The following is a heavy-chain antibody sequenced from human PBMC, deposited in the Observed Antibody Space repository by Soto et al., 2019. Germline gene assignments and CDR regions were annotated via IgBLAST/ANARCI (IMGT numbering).Heavy chain of an antibody. V-gene: IGHV4-39*01. CDR2: IYYSGST. CDR3: ARHILGGRYYYYYMDV. Sequence: SETLSLTCTVSGGSISSSSYYWGWIRQPPGKGLEWIGSIYYSGSTYYNPSLKSRVTISVDTSKNQFSLKLSSVTAADTAVYYCARHILGGRYYYYYMDVWGKGTTVTVSS. J-gene: IGHJ6*03. CDR1: GGSISSSSYY.